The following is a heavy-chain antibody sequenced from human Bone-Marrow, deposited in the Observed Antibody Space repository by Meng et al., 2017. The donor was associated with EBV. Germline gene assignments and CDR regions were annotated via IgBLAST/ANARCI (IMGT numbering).Heavy chain of an antibody. CDR3: ARRGRAAAGDYFDY. D-gene: IGHD6-13*01. CDR2: IYPGDSDT. J-gene: IGHJ4*02. V-gene: IGHV5-51*01. Sequence: EVQLVESGGGLVKPGGSLRLSCKGSGYSFISYWIGWVRQMPGKGLEWMGIIYPGDSDTRYSPSFQGQVTISADKSISTAYLQWSSLKASDTAMYYCARRGRAAAGDYFDYRGQGTLVTVS. CDR1: GYSFISYW.